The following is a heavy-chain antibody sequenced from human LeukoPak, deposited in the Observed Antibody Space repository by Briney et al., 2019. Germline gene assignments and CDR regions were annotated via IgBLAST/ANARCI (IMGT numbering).Heavy chain of an antibody. V-gene: IGHV4-59*01. Sequence: SETLSLTCTVSGGSISSYYWSWIRQPPGKGLEWIGYIYYSGSTNYNPSLKSRVTISVDTSKNQFSLKLSSVTAADTAVYYCASTHFWSGYYAFDIWGQGTMVTVSS. CDR2: IYYSGST. D-gene: IGHD3-3*02. J-gene: IGHJ3*02. CDR3: ASTHFWSGYYAFDI. CDR1: GGSISSYY.